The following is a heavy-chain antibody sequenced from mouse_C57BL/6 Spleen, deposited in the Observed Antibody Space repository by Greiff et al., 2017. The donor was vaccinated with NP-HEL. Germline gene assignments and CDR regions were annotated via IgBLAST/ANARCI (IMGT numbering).Heavy chain of an antibody. D-gene: IGHD1-1*01. CDR3: ARLKEPYYYGTGYFDY. J-gene: IGHJ2*01. V-gene: IGHV7-3*01. CDR2: IRNKANGYTT. CDR1: GFTFTDYY. Sequence: EVQLVESGGGLVQPGGSLSLSCAASGFTFTDYYMSWVRQPPGKALEWLGFIRNKANGYTTEYSASVKGRFTISRDNSQSILYLQMNALRAEDSATYYCARLKEPYYYGTGYFDYWGQGTTLTVSS.